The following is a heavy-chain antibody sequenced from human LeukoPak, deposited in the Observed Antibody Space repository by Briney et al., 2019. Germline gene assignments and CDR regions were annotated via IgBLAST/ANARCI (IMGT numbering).Heavy chain of an antibody. D-gene: IGHD4-23*01. Sequence: GGSLRLSCAASGFSVGSHYMTWVRQAPGQGLEWVSVIYIDGSAYYADSVEGRFTISRDNTKNTLYLQMNSLRPEDTAVYYCAKLPIYWGQGALVTVSS. V-gene: IGHV3-66*02. CDR2: IYIDGSA. CDR3: AKLPIY. J-gene: IGHJ4*02. CDR1: GFSVGSHY.